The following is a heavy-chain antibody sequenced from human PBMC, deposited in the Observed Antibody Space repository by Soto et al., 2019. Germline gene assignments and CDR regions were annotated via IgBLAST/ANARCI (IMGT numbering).Heavy chain of an antibody. D-gene: IGHD3-10*01. CDR1: GGSISSGGYY. V-gene: IGHV4-31*03. J-gene: IGHJ3*01. Sequence: SETLCLTCTVSGGSISSGGYYWSWIRQHPGKGLEWIGYIYYIGSTYYNPSLKSRVTISVDTSKNQFSLKLSSVTAADTAVYYCARYFMVRGVMSAFDLWGQGTMVT. CDR3: ARYFMVRGVMSAFDL. CDR2: IYYIGST.